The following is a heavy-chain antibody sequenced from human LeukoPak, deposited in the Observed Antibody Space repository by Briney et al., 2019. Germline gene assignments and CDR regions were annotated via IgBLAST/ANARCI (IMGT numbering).Heavy chain of an antibody. CDR1: GYTFTSYY. V-gene: IGHV1-46*01. J-gene: IGHJ4*02. CDR3: ARVVSSGWYYFDH. D-gene: IGHD6-19*01. Sequence: ASVKVSCKASGYTFTSYYMHWVRQAPGQGLEWMGITNPSGGSTSYAQKFQGRVTMTRDTSTSTVYMELSSLRSEDTAVYYCARVVSSGWYYFDHWGQGTLVTVSS. CDR2: TNPSGGST.